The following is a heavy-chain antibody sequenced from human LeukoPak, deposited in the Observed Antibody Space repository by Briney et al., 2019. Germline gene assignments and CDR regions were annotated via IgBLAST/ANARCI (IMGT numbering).Heavy chain of an antibody. J-gene: IGHJ5*02. CDR3: ARDTMLTFDP. CDR1: GGSFSGYY. Sequence: SETLSLTCAVYGGSFSGYYWSWIRQPPGKGLEWIGEINHSGSTNYNPSLKSRVTISVDTSKNQFSLKLSSVTAADTAVYYCARDTMLTFDPWGQGTLVTVSS. D-gene: IGHD4/OR15-4a*01. CDR2: INHSGST. V-gene: IGHV4-34*01.